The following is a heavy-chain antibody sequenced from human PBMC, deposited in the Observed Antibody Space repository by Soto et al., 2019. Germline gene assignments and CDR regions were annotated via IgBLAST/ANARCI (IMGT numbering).Heavy chain of an antibody. CDR1: GGTLSSYA. D-gene: IGHD5-18*01. V-gene: IGHV1-69*06. CDR3: ARPSGDTAMVKLYYYGMDV. J-gene: IGHJ6*02. CDR2: IIPIFGTA. Sequence: SVKVSCKASGGTLSSYAISWVRQAPGQGLEWMGGIIPIFGTANYAQKFQGRVTITADKSTSTAYMELSSLRSEDTAVYYCARPSGDTAMVKLYYYGMDVWGQGTTVTVSS.